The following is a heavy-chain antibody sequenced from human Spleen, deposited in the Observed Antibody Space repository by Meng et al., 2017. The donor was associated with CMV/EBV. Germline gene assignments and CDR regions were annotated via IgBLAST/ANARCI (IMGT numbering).Heavy chain of an antibody. CDR3: ARSPYYYDSSGSLDY. Sequence: CGGSFSRYYWGWIRQPPGKGLEWIGEINHSGSTNYNPSLKSRVTISVDTSKNQFSLKLSSVTAADTAVYYCARSPYYYDSSGSLDYWGQGTLVTVSS. CDR2: INHSGST. J-gene: IGHJ4*02. CDR1: GGSFSRYY. V-gene: IGHV4-34*01. D-gene: IGHD3-22*01.